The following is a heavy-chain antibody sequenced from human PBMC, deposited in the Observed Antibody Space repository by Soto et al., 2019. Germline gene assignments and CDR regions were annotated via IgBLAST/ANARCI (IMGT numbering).Heavy chain of an antibody. CDR1: GYSFTSYW. Sequence: GESLKISCKGSGYSFTSYWISWVRQMPGKGLEWMGRIDPSDSYTNYSPSFQGHVTISADKSISTAYLQWSSLKASDTAMYYCARQGYSRYDSLYYYGMDVWGQGTTVAVSS. CDR2: IDPSDSYT. CDR3: ARQGYSRYDSLYYYGMDV. J-gene: IGHJ6*02. D-gene: IGHD5-12*01. V-gene: IGHV5-10-1*01.